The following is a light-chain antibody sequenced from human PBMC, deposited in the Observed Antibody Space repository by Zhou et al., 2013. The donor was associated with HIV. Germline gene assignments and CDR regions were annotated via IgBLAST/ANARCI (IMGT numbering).Light chain of an antibody. CDR3: HHRSNWPPIT. J-gene: IGKJ5*01. V-gene: IGKV3D-20*02. CDR2: DAS. Sequence: EIVLTQSPGTLSLSPGERATLFCRASQSVSSSYIAWYQQKPGQAPRLLIYDASNRATGIPARFSGSGSGPDFTLTISSLEPEDFAVYYCHHRSNWPPITFGQGTRLEIK. CDR1: QSVSSSY.